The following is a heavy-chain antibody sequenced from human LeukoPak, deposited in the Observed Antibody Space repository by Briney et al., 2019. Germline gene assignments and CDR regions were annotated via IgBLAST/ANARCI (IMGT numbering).Heavy chain of an antibody. Sequence: GESLKISCKGSGYNFTTYWIGWVRQMPGKGLEWMGIIYPADSDTRYSPSFQGQVTISADKSIRTAYLQWSSLKASDTANYYCARGGYSYGPFDYWGQGTLVTVSS. CDR1: GYNFTTYW. J-gene: IGHJ4*02. D-gene: IGHD5-18*01. CDR2: IYPADSDT. CDR3: ARGGYSYGPFDY. V-gene: IGHV5-51*01.